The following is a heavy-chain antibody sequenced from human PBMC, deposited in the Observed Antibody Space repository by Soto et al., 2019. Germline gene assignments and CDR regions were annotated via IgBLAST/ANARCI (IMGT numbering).Heavy chain of an antibody. CDR2: IYYSGST. CDR1: GGSISSGDYY. D-gene: IGHD1-20*01. CDR3: ARGHDPIVNYYFDY. Sequence: SETLSLTCTVSGGSISSGDYYWSWIRQPPGKGLEWIGYIYYSGSTYYNPSLKSRVTISVDTSKNQFSLKLSSVTAADTAVYYCARGHDPIVNYYFDYWGQGTLVTVSS. V-gene: IGHV4-30-4*01. J-gene: IGHJ4*02.